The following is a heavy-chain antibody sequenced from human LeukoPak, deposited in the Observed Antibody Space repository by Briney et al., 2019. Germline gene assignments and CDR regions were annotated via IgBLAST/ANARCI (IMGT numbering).Heavy chain of an antibody. CDR2: INHSGST. V-gene: IGHV4-34*01. CDR3: ATSPTPPAGYSSSWYWGSYYYYYMDV. Sequence: SETLSLTCAVYGGSFSGYYWSWIRQPPGKGLEWIGEINHSGSTNYNPSLKSRVTISVDTSKNQFSLKLSSVTAADTAVYYCATSPTPPAGYSSSWYWGSYYYYYMDVWGKGTTVTVSS. J-gene: IGHJ6*03. D-gene: IGHD6-13*01. CDR1: GGSFSGYY.